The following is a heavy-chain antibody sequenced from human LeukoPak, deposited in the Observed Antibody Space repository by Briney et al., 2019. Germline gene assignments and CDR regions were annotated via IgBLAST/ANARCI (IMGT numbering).Heavy chain of an antibody. CDR1: GGTFSSYA. CDR3: ARSYGGYSPHVDY. CDR2: IIPIFGTA. J-gene: IGHJ4*02. Sequence: SVKVSCKASGGTFSSYAISWVRQAPGQGLEWMGGIIPIFGTANYAQKFQGGVTITTDESTSTAYMELSSLRSEDTAVYYCARSYGGYSPHVDYWGQGTLVTVSS. V-gene: IGHV1-69*05. D-gene: IGHD5-12*01.